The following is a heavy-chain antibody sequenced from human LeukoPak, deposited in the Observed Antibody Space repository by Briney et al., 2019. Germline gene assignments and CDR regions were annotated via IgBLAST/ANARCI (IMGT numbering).Heavy chain of an antibody. CDR2: ISYSGNT. J-gene: IGHJ3*02. D-gene: IGHD3-10*01. CDR1: GGSIRSYY. Sequence: SETLSLTCTVSGGSIRSYYWSWIRQPPGKGLEWIGYISYSGNTNYNPSLKSRVTISVDTSKNQFSLKLSSVTAADTALYYCARVSYDSGTGSFDIWGQGTLVSVSS. V-gene: IGHV4-59*01. CDR3: ARVSYDSGTGSFDI.